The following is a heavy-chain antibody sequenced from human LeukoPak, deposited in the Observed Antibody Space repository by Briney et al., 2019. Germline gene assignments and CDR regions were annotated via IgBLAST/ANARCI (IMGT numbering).Heavy chain of an antibody. CDR1: GGSLSSSTYY. D-gene: IGHD4-23*01. CDR2: IYYSGTT. J-gene: IGHJ2*01. Sequence: PSETLSLTCTVSGGSLSSSTYYWGWIRQPPGKGLKWIGSIYYSGTTYYNPSLKSRVTISVDTSKNQFSLRLSSVTAPDTGVYYCAREGGDYGGNSQFWYFDLWGRGTLVTVSS. CDR3: AREGGDYGGNSQFWYFDL. V-gene: IGHV4-39*07.